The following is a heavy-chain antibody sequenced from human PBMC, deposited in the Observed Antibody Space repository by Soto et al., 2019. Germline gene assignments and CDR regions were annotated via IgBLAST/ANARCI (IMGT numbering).Heavy chain of an antibody. CDR1: GFTFSSYG. CDR3: ARDGKLWFGEFDHYGMDV. D-gene: IGHD3-10*01. CDR2: IWYDGSNK. Sequence: PGGSLRLSCAASGFTFSSYGMHWVRQAPGKGLEWVAVIWYDGSNKYYADSVKGRFTISRDNSKNTLYLQMNSLRAEDTAVYYCARDGKLWFGEFDHYGMDVWGQGTTVTVSS. V-gene: IGHV3-33*01. J-gene: IGHJ6*02.